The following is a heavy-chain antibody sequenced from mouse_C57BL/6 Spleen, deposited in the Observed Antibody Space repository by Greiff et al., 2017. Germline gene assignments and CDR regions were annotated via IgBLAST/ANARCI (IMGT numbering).Heavy chain of an antibody. CDR3: ARSCRDYAMDY. CDR2: ILPGSGST. Sequence: QVQLKQSGAELVRPGASVKLSCKATGYTFTGYWMEWVKQTPGHGLEWIGEILPGSGSTNYNEKFKGKATFTADKSSNTAYMQLSSLTTEDSAIYYCARSCRDYAMDYWGQGTTVTVSS. V-gene: IGHV1-9*01. CDR1: GYTFTGYW. J-gene: IGHJ4*01.